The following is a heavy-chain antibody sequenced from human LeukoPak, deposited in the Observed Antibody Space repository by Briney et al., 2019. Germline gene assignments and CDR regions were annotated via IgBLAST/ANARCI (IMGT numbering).Heavy chain of an antibody. CDR1: GGSTSSGDYY. V-gene: IGHV4-30-4*01. CDR3: ARGYRGGDCYPGYPPKGWFDP. D-gene: IGHD2-21*02. J-gene: IGHJ5*02. CDR2: IYYSGTT. Sequence: SETLSLTCTVSGGSTSSGDYYWSWIRQAPGKGLEWIGYIYYSGTTYYNPSLKSRVTISVDTSKNQFSLKLTSVTAADTAVYYCARGYRGGDCYPGYPPKGWFDPWGQETLVTVSS.